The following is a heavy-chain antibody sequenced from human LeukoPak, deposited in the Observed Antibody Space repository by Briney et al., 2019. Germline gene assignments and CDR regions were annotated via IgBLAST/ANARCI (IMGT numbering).Heavy chain of an antibody. CDR1: GYTFTSYD. CDR2: MNPNSGNT. D-gene: IGHD2-21*02. Sequence: ASVTVSCKASGYTFTSYDINWVRQAPGQGLEWMGWMNPNSGNTGYAQKFQGRVTMTRNTSISTAYMELSSLRSEDTAVYYCARGTPNCGGDCYVIDYWGQGTLVTVSS. J-gene: IGHJ4*02. CDR3: ARGTPNCGGDCYVIDY. V-gene: IGHV1-8*01.